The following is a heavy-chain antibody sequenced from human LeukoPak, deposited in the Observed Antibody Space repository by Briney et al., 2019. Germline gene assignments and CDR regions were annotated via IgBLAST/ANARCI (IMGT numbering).Heavy chain of an antibody. CDR1: GGSISRYY. CDR2: IFYSGGT. V-gene: IGHV4-59*01. Sequence: PSETLSLTCTVSGGSISRYYWSWIRQPPGKGLKWIGYIFYSGGTNYNPSLKSRVTISVDTSKTQCSLKLSSVTAADAAVYYCARGDNWFDLWGQGTLVSVSS. J-gene: IGHJ5*02. CDR3: ARGDNWFDL.